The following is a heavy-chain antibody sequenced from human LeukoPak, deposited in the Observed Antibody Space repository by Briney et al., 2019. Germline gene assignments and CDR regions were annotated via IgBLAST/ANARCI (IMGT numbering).Heavy chain of an antibody. J-gene: IGHJ1*01. Sequence: SETLSLTCAVYGGSFSGYYWNWIRQPPGKGLEWIGEINHSGSTNYNPSLKSRVTISVDTSKNPFSLKLSSVPAADTAVYYCARHPSTYYYDRSGPRGYFQHWGQGTLVTVSS. V-gene: IGHV4-34*01. CDR3: ARHPSTYYYDRSGPRGYFQH. CDR2: INHSGST. CDR1: GGSFSGYY. D-gene: IGHD3-22*01.